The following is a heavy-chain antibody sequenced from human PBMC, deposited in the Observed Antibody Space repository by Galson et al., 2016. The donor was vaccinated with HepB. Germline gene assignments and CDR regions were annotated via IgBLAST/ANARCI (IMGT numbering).Heavy chain of an antibody. J-gene: IGHJ6*02. V-gene: IGHV3-7*01. CDR2: IKQDGSEM. CDR1: GSNFRNYW. Sequence: SLRLSCAASGSNFRNYWMTWVRQAPGEGLEWVANIKQDGSEMEYVDSVKGRFTISRDNAKNSLYLQMNSLRAEDTAVYYCARDLNMDVWGQGTTVTVSS. CDR3: ARDLNMDV.